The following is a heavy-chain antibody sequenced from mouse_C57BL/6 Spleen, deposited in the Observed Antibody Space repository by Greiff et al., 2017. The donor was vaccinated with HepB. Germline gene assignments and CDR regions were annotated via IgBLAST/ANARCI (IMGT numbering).Heavy chain of an antibody. Sequence: QVQLKEPGAELVRPGSSVKLSCKASGYTFTSYWMHWVKQRPIQGLEWIGNIDPSDSETHYNQRFQDKATLTVDKSSSTAYMQLSSLTSEDSAVYYCARGYYDYDYAMDCWGQGTSVTVSS. V-gene: IGHV1-52*01. CDR3: ARGYYDYDYAMDC. D-gene: IGHD2-4*01. CDR1: GYTFTSYW. CDR2: IDPSDSET. J-gene: IGHJ4*01.